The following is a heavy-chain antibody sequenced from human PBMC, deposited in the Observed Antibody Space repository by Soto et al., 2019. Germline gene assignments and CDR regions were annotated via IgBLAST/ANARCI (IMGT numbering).Heavy chain of an antibody. Sequence: QVQLVQSGAEVRKPGSSVKVSCKASGGTFSRHAISWVRQAPGQGLEWMGGIIPIFGTANHAQKFQGRGTIIADESTSTVYMELSSLRSEATAMYYCARGWGYDSNDYYYAYWGQGTLVIVSS. V-gene: IGHV1-69*01. D-gene: IGHD3-22*01. J-gene: IGHJ4*02. CDR1: GGTFSRHA. CDR3: ARGWGYDSNDYYYAY. CDR2: IIPIFGTA.